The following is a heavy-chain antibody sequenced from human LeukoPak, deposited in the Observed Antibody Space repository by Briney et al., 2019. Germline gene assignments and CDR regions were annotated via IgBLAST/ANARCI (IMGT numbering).Heavy chain of an antibody. Sequence: PSETLSPTCTLPAGLISSYYWSWIRPPAGKGREWIGRSYASEITNYNTSLKRRVTMSVDTSKNKCSLNLSSVTDADTGVYYCARDGGGLSVHLYNWFDLWGKGTLVTVSS. J-gene: IGHJ5*02. CDR3: ARDGGGLSVHLYNWFDL. CDR1: AGLISSYY. D-gene: IGHD3-16*01. V-gene: IGHV4-4*07. CDR2: SYASEIT.